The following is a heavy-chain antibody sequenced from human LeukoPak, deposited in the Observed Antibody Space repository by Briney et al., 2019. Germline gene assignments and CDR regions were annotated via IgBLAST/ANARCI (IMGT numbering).Heavy chain of an antibody. CDR2: GYFRGNT. J-gene: IGHJ3*02. CDR3: ARLIDIVVVTAKTGGNAFDI. V-gene: IGHV4-30-4*08. CDR1: GGSISSGAYY. Sequence: SETLSLTCTVSGGSISSGAYYWSWIRQLPGKGLEWIGYGYFRGNTFYNPSLKSRVTISVDTSKNQFSLKLSSVTAAGTAVYYCARLIDIVVVTAKTGGNAFDIWGQGTMVTVSS. D-gene: IGHD2-21*02.